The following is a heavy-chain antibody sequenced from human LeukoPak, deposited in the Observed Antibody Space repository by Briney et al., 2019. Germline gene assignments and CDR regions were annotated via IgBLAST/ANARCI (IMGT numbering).Heavy chain of an antibody. D-gene: IGHD3-10*01. CDR1: RGSISSGSYY. J-gene: IGHJ4*02. V-gene: IGHV4-39*01. Sequence: SETLSLTCTVSRGSISSGSYYWDWIRQPPGKGLDWIGTIYYTGRPNYNPSLKRRVTISVDTSKNQFSLRLSSVTAADMAVYYCARHRPTGGSGSYYRSFDYWGQGTLVTVAS. CDR2: IYYTGRP. CDR3: ARHRPTGGSGSYYRSFDY.